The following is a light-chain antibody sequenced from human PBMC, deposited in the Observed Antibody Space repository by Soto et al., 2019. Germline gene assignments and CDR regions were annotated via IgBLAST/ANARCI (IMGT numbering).Light chain of an antibody. Sequence: ALTQPASVSGSPGQSITISCTGTSSDVGGYNYVSWYQQHPGKAPKLMIYEVSNRPSGVSNRFSGSKSGNTASLTISGLQAEDEADYYCSSYTSSSTPVFGTGTKVAVL. CDR1: SSDVGGYNY. CDR2: EVS. V-gene: IGLV2-14*01. CDR3: SSYTSSSTPV. J-gene: IGLJ1*01.